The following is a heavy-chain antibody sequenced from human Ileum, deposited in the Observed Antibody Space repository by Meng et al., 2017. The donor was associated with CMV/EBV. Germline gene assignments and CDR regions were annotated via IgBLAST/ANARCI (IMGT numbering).Heavy chain of an antibody. CDR1: GFTFSNYS. CDR3: ARADRRSGDSSLDY. Sequence: ASGFTFSNYSLHWVRQAPGKGLVWVSRISNDGSGTTYADSVKGRFTMSRDNAKNTLYLQMNSLRAEDTAVYYCARADRRSGDSSLDYWGQGALVTVSS. V-gene: IGHV3-74*01. D-gene: IGHD2-15*01. J-gene: IGHJ4*02. CDR2: ISNDGSGT.